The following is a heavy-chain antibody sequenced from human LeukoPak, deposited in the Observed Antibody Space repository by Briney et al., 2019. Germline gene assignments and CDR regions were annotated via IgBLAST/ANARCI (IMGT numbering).Heavy chain of an antibody. Sequence: ASVKVSCKASGYTFTSYDINWVRQATGQGLEWMGWMNPNSGNTGYAQKFQGRVTMTRNTSISTAYMELSSLRSKDTAVYYCAREYRYITIFGVVNAGSSYGMDVWGQGTTVTVSS. D-gene: IGHD3-3*01. CDR1: GYTFTSYD. CDR3: AREYRYITIFGVVNAGSSYGMDV. CDR2: MNPNSGNT. V-gene: IGHV1-8*01. J-gene: IGHJ6*02.